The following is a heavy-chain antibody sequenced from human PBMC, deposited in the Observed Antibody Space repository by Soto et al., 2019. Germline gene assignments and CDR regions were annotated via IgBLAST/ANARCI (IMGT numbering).Heavy chain of an antibody. CDR2: IIPIFGTP. CDR3: AGGHSRDNYSFDY. D-gene: IGHD3-22*01. J-gene: IGHJ4*02. CDR1: GVTFSRPD. V-gene: IGHV1-69*13. Sequence: SVKVSCKASGVTFSRPDIRWVRQAPGQGLEWMGGIIPIFGTPQYAEKFQDRVTITADESTSTAYMELSSLTSEDTAVYYCAGGHSRDNYSFDYWRQGTLGTVSS.